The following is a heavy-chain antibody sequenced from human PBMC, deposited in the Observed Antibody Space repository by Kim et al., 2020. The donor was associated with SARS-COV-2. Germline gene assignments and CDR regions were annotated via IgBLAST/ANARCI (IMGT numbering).Heavy chain of an antibody. CDR3: ARDLSRQWDGFIDY. J-gene: IGHJ4*02. CDR2: IKEDAGQT. D-gene: IGHD1-26*01. Sequence: GGSLRLSCAASGFTFGYYWMSWVRQAPGKGLEWVANIKEDAGQTQYVGSVKGRFTISRDNAKNSLFLQMNSLRVEDTAVYYCARDLSRQWDGFIDYWGQGIMVTVSS. CDR1: GFTFGYYW. V-gene: IGHV3-7*03.